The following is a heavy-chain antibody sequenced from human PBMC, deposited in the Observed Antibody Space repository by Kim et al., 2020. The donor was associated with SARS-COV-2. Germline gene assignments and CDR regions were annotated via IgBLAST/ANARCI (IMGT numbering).Heavy chain of an antibody. J-gene: IGHJ3*02. V-gene: IGHV3-9*01. CDR1: GFTFDDYA. CDR3: AKDTRYSYGPNAFDI. CDR2: ISWNSGSI. D-gene: IGHD5-18*01. Sequence: GGSLRLFCAASGFTFDDYAMHWVRQAPGKGLEWVSGISWNSGSIGYADSVKGRFTISRDNAKNSLYLQMNSLRAEDTALYYCAKDTRYSYGPNAFDIWGQGTMVTVSS.